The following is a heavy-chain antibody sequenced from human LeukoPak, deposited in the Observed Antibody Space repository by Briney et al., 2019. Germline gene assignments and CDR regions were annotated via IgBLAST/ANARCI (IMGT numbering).Heavy chain of an antibody. CDR1: GGTFSSYV. Sequence: SVKVSCKASGGTFSSYVISWVRRAPGHGLEWMGGIIPMFALADYAQKFQGRVTITADESTSTAYMELSSLRSEDTAVYYCARGGDYGDYQPSRDAFDIWGQGTMVTVSS. J-gene: IGHJ3*02. CDR2: IIPMFALA. CDR3: ARGGDYGDYQPSRDAFDI. V-gene: IGHV1-69*13. D-gene: IGHD4-17*01.